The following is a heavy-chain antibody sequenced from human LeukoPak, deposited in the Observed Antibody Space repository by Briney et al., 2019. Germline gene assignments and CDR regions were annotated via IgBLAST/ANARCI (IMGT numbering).Heavy chain of an antibody. V-gene: IGHV4-61*02. D-gene: IGHD2-2*01. J-gene: IGHJ4*02. CDR1: GGSISSGSYY. Sequence: PSQTLSLTCTVSGGSISSGSYYWSWIRQPAGKGLEWIGRIYTCGSTNYNPSLKSRVTLSVDTSKNQFSLKLSSVTAADTAVYYCARDSSAFDYWGQGTLVTVSS. CDR2: IYTCGST. CDR3: ARDSSAFDY.